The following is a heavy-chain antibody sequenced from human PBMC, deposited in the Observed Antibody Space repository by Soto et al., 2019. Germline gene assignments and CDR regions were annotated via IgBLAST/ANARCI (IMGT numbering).Heavy chain of an antibody. D-gene: IGHD2-15*01. CDR2: VYHSGST. CDR1: GGSISSSNW. J-gene: IGHJ5*02. V-gene: IGHV4-4*02. Sequence: SETLSLTCAVSGGSISSSNWWSWVRQPPGKGLEWIGEVYHSGSTNYNPSLKSRVTISVDKSKNQFSLKLSSVTAADTAVYYCARVHVVVVANWFDPWGQGTLVTVSS. CDR3: ARVHVVVVANWFDP.